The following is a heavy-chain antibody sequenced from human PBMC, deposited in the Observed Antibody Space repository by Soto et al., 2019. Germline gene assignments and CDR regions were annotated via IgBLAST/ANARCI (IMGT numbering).Heavy chain of an antibody. Sequence: VESLKISCKASGYIFTDYWMCWVREMPGNGLEWLGIIHPRDSDVRYNSSLKGQVTMSADKSISTAYLQWSSLKASDSAKYFCGRVSGDGDDMDVWGQGTTVTVSS. CDR2: IHPRDSDV. CDR3: GRVSGDGDDMDV. D-gene: IGHD3-10*02. J-gene: IGHJ6*02. CDR1: GYIFTDYW. V-gene: IGHV5-51*01.